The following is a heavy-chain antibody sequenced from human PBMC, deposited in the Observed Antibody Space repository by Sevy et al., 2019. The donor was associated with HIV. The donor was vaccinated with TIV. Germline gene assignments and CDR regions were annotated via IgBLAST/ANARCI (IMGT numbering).Heavy chain of an antibody. CDR2: IDPRGNER. CDR1: GFTFDTYW. V-gene: IGHV3-7*01. D-gene: IGHD3-16*02. J-gene: IGHJ5*01. Sequence: GESLKISCAASGFTFDTYWMGWVRQAPGRGLEWVASIDPRGNERDYLGSLKGRFTISRDNAKNSLYLQMYSLKAGDTALYYCVRVLWDVLVVPAATPSPWLDSWGQGTLVTVSS. CDR3: VRVLWDVLVVPAATPSPWLDS.